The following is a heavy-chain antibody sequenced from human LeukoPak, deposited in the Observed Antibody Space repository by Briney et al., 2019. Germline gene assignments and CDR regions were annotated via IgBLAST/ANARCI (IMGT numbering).Heavy chain of an antibody. V-gene: IGHV3-21*01. CDR1: GFIFSTYS. CDR3: AKSYYGGNSGRTVFDY. CDR2: ISSSSSYI. D-gene: IGHD4-23*01. Sequence: GGSLRLSCAASGFIFSTYSMNWVRQAPGKGLEWVSSISSSSSYIYYADSVKGRFTISRDNSKNTLYLQMHTLRPDDTAVYYCAKSYYGGNSGRTVFDYWGQGTLVTVSS. J-gene: IGHJ4*02.